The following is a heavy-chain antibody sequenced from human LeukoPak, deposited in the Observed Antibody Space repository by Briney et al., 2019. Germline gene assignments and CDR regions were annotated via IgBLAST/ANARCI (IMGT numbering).Heavy chain of an antibody. J-gene: IGHJ4*02. D-gene: IGHD2-15*01. CDR3: ARAGEYCSGGSCYSGVYFDY. Sequence: SVKVSCKASGGTFTTYAVSWVRQAPGQGLEWMGGIIPIFGKADYAQKFQDRVTITADESTSTAYMELSSLRSEDTALYYCARAGEYCSGGSCYSGVYFDYWGQGTLVTVSS. CDR1: GGTFTTYA. V-gene: IGHV1-69*13. CDR2: IIPIFGKA.